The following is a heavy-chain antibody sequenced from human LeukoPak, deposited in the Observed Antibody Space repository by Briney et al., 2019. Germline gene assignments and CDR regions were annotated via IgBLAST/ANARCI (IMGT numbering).Heavy chain of an antibody. D-gene: IGHD2-15*01. CDR3: ASSTPGRPFDY. V-gene: IGHV4-39*07. Sequence: SETLSLTCTVSGGSISSSSYYWGWIRQPPGKGLEWIGSIYFSGSTFYNPSLKSRLTISVDTSKNQLSLKLRSVTAADTAVYYCASSTPGRPFDYWGQGTLVTVSS. CDR2: IYFSGST. J-gene: IGHJ4*02. CDR1: GGSISSSSYY.